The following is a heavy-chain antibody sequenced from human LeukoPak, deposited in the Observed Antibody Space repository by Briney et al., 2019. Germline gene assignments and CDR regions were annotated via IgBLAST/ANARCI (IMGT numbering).Heavy chain of an antibody. CDR1: GFTFSSYA. J-gene: IGHJ4*02. CDR3: VKRGRQGDYAYDY. V-gene: IGHV3-64D*06. Sequence: GGALRHSCSASGFTFSSYARHWVRQGPGKELEYVSSISTDGGSTFYADSVKGRFTISRDNSKNTLYLQMSSLRGEDTAVYYCVKRGRQGDYAYDYWGQGALVTVSS. D-gene: IGHD4-17*01. CDR2: ISTDGGST.